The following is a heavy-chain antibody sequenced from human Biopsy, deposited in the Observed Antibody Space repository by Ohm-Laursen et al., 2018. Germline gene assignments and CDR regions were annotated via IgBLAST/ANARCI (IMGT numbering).Heavy chain of an antibody. V-gene: IGHV4-59*01. D-gene: IGHD3-3*01. Sequence: GTLSLTCAVSGGSMSGDYWSWIRQSPRKGLEWIGHISDRGTTNSNPSLRGRITISVDTSKNQFSLKLNSVSAADTALFFCASLYRLDDYWNDDPPDAFDVWGPGTMVTVSS. CDR3: ASLYRLDDYWNDDPPDAFDV. CDR1: GGSMSGDY. CDR2: ISDRGTT. J-gene: IGHJ3*01.